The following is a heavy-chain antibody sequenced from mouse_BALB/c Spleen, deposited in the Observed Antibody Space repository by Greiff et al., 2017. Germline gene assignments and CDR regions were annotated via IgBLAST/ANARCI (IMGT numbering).Heavy chain of an antibody. Sequence: VKLMESGPGLVAPSQSLSITCTVSGFSLTGYGVNWVRQPPGKGLEWLGMIWGDGSTDYNSALKSRLSISKDNSKSQVFLKMNSLQTDDTARYYCARGYYYGSSYERYYAMDYWGQGTSVTVSS. V-gene: IGHV2-6-7*01. CDR2: IWGDGST. CDR1: GFSLTGYG. D-gene: IGHD1-1*01. CDR3: ARGYYYGSSYERYYAMDY. J-gene: IGHJ4*01.